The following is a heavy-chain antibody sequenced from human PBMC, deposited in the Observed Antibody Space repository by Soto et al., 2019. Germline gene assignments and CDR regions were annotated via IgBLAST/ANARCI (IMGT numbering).Heavy chain of an antibody. J-gene: IGHJ4*02. V-gene: IGHV3-30*18. CDR3: AKNRLVEMAPFDY. CDR1: GFTFSSYG. CDR2: ISYDGSNK. D-gene: IGHD2-15*01. Sequence: QVQLVESGGGVVQPGRSLRLSCAASGFTFSSYGMHWVRQAPGKGLEWVAVISYDGSNKYYADSVKGRFTISRDNFKNTLYLQMNSLRAEDTAVYYCAKNRLVEMAPFDYWGQGTLVTVSS.